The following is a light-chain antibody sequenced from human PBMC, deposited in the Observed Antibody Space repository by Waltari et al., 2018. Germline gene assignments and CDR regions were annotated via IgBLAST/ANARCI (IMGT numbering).Light chain of an antibody. Sequence: DIQMTQSPSSVSASVGDRVTITCRASQGISRSLAWYQQKSGRAPKLLIFAASSLHSGVPSRFSGSGSGTDFTLTISSLQPEDVATYHCQRGNSFPLSFGGGTKVEIK. CDR3: QRGNSFPLS. CDR2: AAS. V-gene: IGKV1-12*01. CDR1: QGISRS. J-gene: IGKJ4*01.